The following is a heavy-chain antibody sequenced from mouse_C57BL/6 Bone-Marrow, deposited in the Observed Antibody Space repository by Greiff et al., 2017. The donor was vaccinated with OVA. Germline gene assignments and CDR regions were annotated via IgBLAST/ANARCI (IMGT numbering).Heavy chain of an antibody. CDR2: INPYNGGT. D-gene: IGHD1-1*01. CDR1: GYTFTDYY. CDR3: ARGITTVVATDYYAMDY. J-gene: IGHJ4*01. V-gene: IGHV1-19*01. Sequence: VQLKESGPVLVKPGASVKMSCKASGYTFTDYYMNWVKQSHGKSLEWIGVINPYNGGTSYNQKFKGKATLTVDKSSSTAYMELNSLTSEDSAVYYCARGITTVVATDYYAMDYWGQGTSVTVSS.